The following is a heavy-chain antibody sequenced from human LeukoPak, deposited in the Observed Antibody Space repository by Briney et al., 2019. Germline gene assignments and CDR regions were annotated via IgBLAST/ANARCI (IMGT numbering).Heavy chain of an antibody. V-gene: IGHV1-8*01. Sequence: GASVKLSCKASGYTFTSYDINWVRQATGQGLEWMGWMNPNSGNTGYAQKFQGRVTMTRNTSISTAYMELSSLRSEDTAVYYCARSIAAGPNLFDPWGQGTLVTVSS. CDR1: GYTFTSYD. CDR3: ARSIAAGPNLFDP. CDR2: MNPNSGNT. J-gene: IGHJ5*02. D-gene: IGHD6-13*01.